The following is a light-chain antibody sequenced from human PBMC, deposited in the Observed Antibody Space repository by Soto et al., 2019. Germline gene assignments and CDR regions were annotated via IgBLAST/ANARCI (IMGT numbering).Light chain of an antibody. J-gene: IGKJ1*01. V-gene: IGKV3-15*01. CDR2: SAS. CDR3: LQYNNWPRS. CDR1: QRCYSK. Sequence: EIVMTQSPAPLSVSPGERATLSCRASQRCYSKLAWYQKKPGQAPRLLIYSASTRATGIPARFSGSGSGTEFTLTISSLQSEDFAVYYCLQYNNWPRSFGQGTKVDIK.